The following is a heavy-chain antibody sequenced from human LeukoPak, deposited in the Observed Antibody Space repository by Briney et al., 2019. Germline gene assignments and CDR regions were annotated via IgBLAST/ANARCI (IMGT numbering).Heavy chain of an antibody. J-gene: IGHJ4*02. CDR1: GFTFKNYA. V-gene: IGHV3-23*01. Sequence: GGSLRLSCAASGFTFKNYAMSWVRQAPGKGLDWVSAISGSGGSTYYADSVKGRFTISRDNSKNTLYLQMNSLRAEDTAVYYCAKNRPGGYNDYWGQGTLVTVSS. D-gene: IGHD3-22*01. CDR3: AKNRPGGYNDY. CDR2: ISGSGGST.